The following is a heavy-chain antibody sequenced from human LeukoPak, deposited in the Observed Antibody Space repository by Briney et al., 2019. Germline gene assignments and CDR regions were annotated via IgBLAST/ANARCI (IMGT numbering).Heavy chain of an antibody. J-gene: IGHJ4*02. D-gene: IGHD6-19*01. Sequence: GGSLRLSCAASGFTFSRYGMSWVRLAPGKGLEWVSAIGGSGGSTYYADSVKGRFTISRDNSKNTLYLQINSLRAEDTAVYYCAKDHLPGIVVADRDYWGQGTLVTVSS. CDR2: IGGSGGST. CDR1: GFTFSRYG. V-gene: IGHV3-23*01. CDR3: AKDHLPGIVVADRDY.